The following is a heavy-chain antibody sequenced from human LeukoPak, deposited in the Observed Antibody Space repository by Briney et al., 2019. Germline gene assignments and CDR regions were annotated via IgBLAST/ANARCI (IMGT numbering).Heavy chain of an antibody. CDR3: ARRRGYDYVWFDP. CDR1: GGSITSTSYY. D-gene: IGHD5-12*01. Sequence: SETLSLTCTVSGGSITSTSYYFWSWIRQPPGKGLEWIGSIHHSGRTSYNPSLKSRVTLSVDTSKNQFSLNLSFVTAADTAVYFCARRRGYDYVWFDPWGQGTLVTVSS. CDR2: IHHSGRT. V-gene: IGHV4-39*01. J-gene: IGHJ5*02.